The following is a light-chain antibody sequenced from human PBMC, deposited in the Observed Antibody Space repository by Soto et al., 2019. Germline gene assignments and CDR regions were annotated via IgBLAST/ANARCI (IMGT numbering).Light chain of an antibody. CDR1: QSVSSRF. J-gene: IGKJ2*01. CDR2: GAS. CDR3: QQYGSSPYT. V-gene: IGKV3-20*01. Sequence: EIVLTQSPGTLSLSPGERATLSCRASQSVSSRFLARYQQKPGQAPRLLMYGASSRATGIPDRFSGTGSGTDFTLTISRLEPEDFAVYYCQQYGSSPYTFGLGTKLEIK.